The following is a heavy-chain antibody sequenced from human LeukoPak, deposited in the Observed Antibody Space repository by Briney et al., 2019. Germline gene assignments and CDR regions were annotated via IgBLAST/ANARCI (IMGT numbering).Heavy chain of an antibody. Sequence: ASVKVSCKASGYTFTSYGISWVRQAPGQGLEWMGWISAYNGNTNYAQKLQGRVTMTTDTSTSTAYMELRSLRSDDTAVYYCARGPYCSGGTCYSQYFDYWGQATLVTVSS. V-gene: IGHV1-18*01. CDR1: GYTFTSYG. CDR3: ARGPYCSGGTCYSQYFDY. D-gene: IGHD2-15*01. CDR2: ISAYNGNT. J-gene: IGHJ4*02.